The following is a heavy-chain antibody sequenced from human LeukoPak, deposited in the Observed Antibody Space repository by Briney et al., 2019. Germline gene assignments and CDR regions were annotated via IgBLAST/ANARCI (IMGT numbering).Heavy chain of an antibody. CDR3: ARDRGYYDILTGYYKPLDY. J-gene: IGHJ4*02. Sequence: PSETLSLTCTVSGGSISSYYWGWIRQPPGKGLEWIGSIYYSGSTYYNPSLKSRVTISVDTSKNQFSLKLSSVTAADTAVYYCARDRGYYDILTGYYKPLDYWGQGTLVTVSS. CDR2: IYYSGST. V-gene: IGHV4-39*07. D-gene: IGHD3-9*01. CDR1: GGSISSYY.